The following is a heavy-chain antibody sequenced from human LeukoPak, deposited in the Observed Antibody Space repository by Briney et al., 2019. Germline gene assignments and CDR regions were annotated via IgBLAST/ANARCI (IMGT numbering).Heavy chain of an antibody. D-gene: IGHD1-26*01. V-gene: IGHV3-7*03. Sequence: GGSLRLSCAASGFTFSSHWMTWVRQAPGKGLEWVANTNEAGSGQNYGDSVKGRFTISRDNSKNTLYLQMNSLRAEDTAVYYCTPVGATPPTFDYWGQGTLVTVSS. J-gene: IGHJ4*02. CDR2: TNEAGSGQ. CDR3: TPVGATPPTFDY. CDR1: GFTFSSHW.